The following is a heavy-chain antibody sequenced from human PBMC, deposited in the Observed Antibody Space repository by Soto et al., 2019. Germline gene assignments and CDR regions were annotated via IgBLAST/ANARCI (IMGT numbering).Heavy chain of an antibody. J-gene: IGHJ4*02. V-gene: IGHV3-30-3*01. CDR1: GSTFSSFA. Sequence: PGGSLRLSCAASGSTFSSFAMHWVRQAPGKGLEWVAAISYDGSNDYYADSVKGRFTISRDNSKNTLYLQMNSLRAEDTAVYYCARVPRGGFENYDYWGQGTLVTVSS. CDR2: ISYDGSND. D-gene: IGHD3-16*01. CDR3: ARVPRGGFENYDY.